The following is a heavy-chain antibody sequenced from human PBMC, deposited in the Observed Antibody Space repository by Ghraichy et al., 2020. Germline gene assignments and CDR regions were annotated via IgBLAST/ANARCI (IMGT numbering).Heavy chain of an antibody. CDR3: ARAPRSSDWIGGSSYYFDY. Sequence: GGSLRLSCAASGFTFSSYGMHWVRQAPGKGLEWVAVIWYDGSNKYYADSVKGRFTISRDNSKNTLYLQMNSLRAEDTAVYYCARAPRSSDWIGGSSYYFDYWGQGTLVTVSS. J-gene: IGHJ4*02. CDR2: IWYDGSNK. D-gene: IGHD3-16*01. CDR1: GFTFSSYG. V-gene: IGHV3-33*01.